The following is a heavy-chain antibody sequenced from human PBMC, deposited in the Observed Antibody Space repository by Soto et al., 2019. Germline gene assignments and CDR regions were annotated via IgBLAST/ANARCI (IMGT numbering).Heavy chain of an antibody. J-gene: IGHJ4*02. D-gene: IGHD2-15*01. V-gene: IGHV2-5*02. CDR1: GFSLSASGVG. Sequence: QITLKESGPTLVKPTQPLTLTCTFSGFSLSASGVGVGWIRQPQGKALEWLALIYWDDAKRYSPSLKSRLTINEYTSKNQVVHTMTHIDPVDTATYFCAHSNCSSGRCPAFGLAYWGQGTLVTVSS. CDR2: IYWDDAK. CDR3: AHSNCSSGRCPAFGLAY.